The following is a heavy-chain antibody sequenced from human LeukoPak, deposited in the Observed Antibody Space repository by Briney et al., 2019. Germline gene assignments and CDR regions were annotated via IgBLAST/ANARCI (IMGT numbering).Heavy chain of an antibody. Sequence: GGSLRLSCATSGFTVSSNSMSWVRQAPGKGLEWVSVIHTNGNTYYADSVKGRFTISRDNSKNTLYLQMNSLRVEDTAFYYCARGVDYGDYGDYWGQGTLVTVSS. CDR3: ARGVDYGDYGDY. CDR2: IHTNGNT. D-gene: IGHD4-17*01. V-gene: IGHV3-66*01. J-gene: IGHJ4*02. CDR1: GFTVSSNS.